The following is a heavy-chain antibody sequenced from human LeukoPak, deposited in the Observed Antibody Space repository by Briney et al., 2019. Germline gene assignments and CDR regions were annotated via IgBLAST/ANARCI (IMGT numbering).Heavy chain of an antibody. V-gene: IGHV3-23*01. CDR1: GFTFSSYA. Sequence: GGSLRLSCAASGFTFSSYAMSWVRQAPGKGLEWVSAISGSGGKTFYADSVKGRFTISRDNSKNTLYLQMYSLRADDTAVYYCASGDYAGYFDYWGQGTLVTVSS. CDR3: ASGDYAGYFDY. CDR2: ISGSGGKT. D-gene: IGHD4-17*01. J-gene: IGHJ4*02.